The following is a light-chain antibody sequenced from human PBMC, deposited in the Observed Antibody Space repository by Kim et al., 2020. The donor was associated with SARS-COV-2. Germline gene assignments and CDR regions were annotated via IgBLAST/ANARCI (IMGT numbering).Light chain of an antibody. J-gene: IGKJ2*02. Sequence: EIVLTQSPDTLSLSPGERATLSCRARQSVDSTYLGWYQQKPGQAPRLLIYGASSRATGIPDRFSGSGSGTDFTLTISRLEPEDFATYYWEQYDTSPCTFGQGTKLEI. CDR3: EQYDTSPCT. CDR1: QSVDSTY. CDR2: GAS. V-gene: IGKV3-20*01.